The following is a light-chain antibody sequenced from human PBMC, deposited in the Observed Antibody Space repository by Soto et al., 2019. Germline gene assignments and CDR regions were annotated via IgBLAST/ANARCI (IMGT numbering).Light chain of an antibody. Sequence: DIQMTQSPSTLSASVGDRVTITCRASQSINDWVAWYQQKPGRAPKFLIYKASNLESGVPSRFSGSGSGTDFTRTISSLQPDDFAAYYCQHWHGFSWTFGQGTKVEIK. CDR3: QHWHGFSWT. V-gene: IGKV1-5*03. J-gene: IGKJ1*01. CDR2: KAS. CDR1: QSINDW.